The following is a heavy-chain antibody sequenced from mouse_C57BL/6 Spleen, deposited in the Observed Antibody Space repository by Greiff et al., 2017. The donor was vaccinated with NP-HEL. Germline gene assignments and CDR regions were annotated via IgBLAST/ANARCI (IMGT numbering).Heavy chain of an antibody. Sequence: EVKVVESGGGLVKPGGSLKLSCAASGFTFSSYTMSWVRQTPEKRLEWVATISGGGGNTYYPDSVKGRFTISRDNAKNTLYLQMSSLRSEDTALYYCARRNWDKGGYFDYWGQGTTLTVSS. CDR2: ISGGGGNT. CDR3: ARRNWDKGGYFDY. J-gene: IGHJ2*01. D-gene: IGHD4-1*01. V-gene: IGHV5-9*01. CDR1: GFTFSSYT.